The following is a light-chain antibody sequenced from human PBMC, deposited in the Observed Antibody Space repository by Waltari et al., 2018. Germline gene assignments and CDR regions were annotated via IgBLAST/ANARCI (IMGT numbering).Light chain of an antibody. CDR3: QQYGTSPYT. J-gene: IGKJ2*01. Sequence: EIVLTQSPGTLSLSPGERATLSCRASQSVRSNYLAWYEQKPGQAPRLLIYGASSRATGIPDRFSGSGSGTDFTLTIIRLEPEDFAVCYCQQYGTSPYTFGQGTKLDIK. V-gene: IGKV3-20*01. CDR2: GAS. CDR1: QSVRSNY.